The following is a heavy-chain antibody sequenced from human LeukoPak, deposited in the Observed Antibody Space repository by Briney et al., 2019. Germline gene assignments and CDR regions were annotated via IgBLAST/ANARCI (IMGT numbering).Heavy chain of an antibody. CDR2: IYYSGST. Sequence: PSETLSLTCTVSGGSISSYYWSWIRQPPGKGLEWIGSIYYSGSTYNNPSLKSRVTISVDTSKNQFSLKLSSVTAADTAVYYCARFNSGSYQHYFDYWGQGTLVTASS. CDR3: ARFNSGSYQHYFDY. V-gene: IGHV4-59*12. CDR1: GGSISSYY. D-gene: IGHD1-26*01. J-gene: IGHJ4*02.